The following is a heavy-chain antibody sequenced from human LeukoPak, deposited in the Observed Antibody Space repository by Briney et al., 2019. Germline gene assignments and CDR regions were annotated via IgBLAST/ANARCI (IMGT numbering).Heavy chain of an antibody. CDR1: GGSISSYY. CDR2: IYYSGST. V-gene: IGHV4-59*12. J-gene: IGHJ6*03. CDR3: ARSPLVLRYFDWLLEGGNYYYYMDV. D-gene: IGHD3-9*01. Sequence: SETLSLTCTVSGGSISSYYWSRIRQPPGKGLEWIGYIYYSGSTNYNPSLKSRVTMSVDTSKNQFSLKLSSVTAADTAVYYCARSPLVLRYFDWLLEGGNYYYYMDVWGKGTTVTISS.